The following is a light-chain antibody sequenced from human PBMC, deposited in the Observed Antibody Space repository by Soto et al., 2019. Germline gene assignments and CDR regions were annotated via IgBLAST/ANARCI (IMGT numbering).Light chain of an antibody. CDR1: QSVSSSS. J-gene: IGKJ4*01. Sequence: EIVLTQSPGTLSLSPGERATLSCRASQSVSSSSLAWYQQTPGQPPRLLIYDVSSRAAGIPDRFSGSGSGTDFTLTISRLAPEDFAVYYCHQYGGSLSFGGGTRVEIK. CDR3: HQYGGSLS. V-gene: IGKV3-20*01. CDR2: DVS.